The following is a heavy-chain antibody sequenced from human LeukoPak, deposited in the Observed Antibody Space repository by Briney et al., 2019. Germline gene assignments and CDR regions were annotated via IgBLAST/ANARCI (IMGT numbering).Heavy chain of an antibody. V-gene: IGHV3-64*01. D-gene: IGHD6-6*01. CDR2: ISSDGGST. Sequence: GGSLRLSCAASGFTFSYYAMHWVRQAPGKGLEYVSAISSDGGSTYYANSVKGRFTISRDNSKNMLYLQMGSLRAEDMAVYYCARWVSTSYNAFDIWGQGTMVTVSS. CDR1: GFTFSYYA. CDR3: ARWVSTSYNAFDI. J-gene: IGHJ3*02.